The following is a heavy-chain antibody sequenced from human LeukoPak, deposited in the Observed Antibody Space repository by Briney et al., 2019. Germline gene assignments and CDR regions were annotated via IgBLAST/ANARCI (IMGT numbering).Heavy chain of an antibody. CDR2: ISDYNGNT. J-gene: IGHJ4*02. CDR3: ARVGRDSSGWYIDY. CDR1: GYTFTSYG. V-gene: IGHV1-18*01. Sequence: ASVKVSCKASGYTFTSYGISWVRQAPGQGLEWMGWISDYNGNTNYAQKLQGRVTMTTDTSTSTAYMELRSLKSDDTAVYYCARVGRDSSGWYIDYWGQGTLVTVSS. D-gene: IGHD6-19*01.